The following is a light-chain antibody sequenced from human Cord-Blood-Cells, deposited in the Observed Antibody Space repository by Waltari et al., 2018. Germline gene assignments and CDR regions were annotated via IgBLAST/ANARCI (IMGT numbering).Light chain of an antibody. CDR1: QCISSY. CDR3: QQLNSYPRT. CDR2: AAS. J-gene: IGKJ1*01. V-gene: IGKV1-9*01. Sequence: DIQLTQSPSFLSASEGDRVTITCRASQCISSYLAWYQQKPGKAHKLLIDAASTLQRGFPSRFSGSGTGTEFTLTISSLQPEDFATYYCQQLNSYPRTFGQGTKVEIK.